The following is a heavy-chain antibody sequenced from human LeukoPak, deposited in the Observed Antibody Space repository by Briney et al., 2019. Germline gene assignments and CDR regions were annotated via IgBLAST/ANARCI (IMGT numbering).Heavy chain of an antibody. V-gene: IGHV5-51*01. J-gene: IGHJ4*02. D-gene: IGHD3-9*01. CDR1: GYTFTSYW. Sequence: GESLKISCKGSGYTFTSYWIGWVRQMPGKGPEWMGVIYPGDSDTRYSPSFQGQVTFSADESISTAYLQWSSLKASDTAMYYCVGSTGFPYYFDYWGQGTLVTVSS. CDR2: IYPGDSDT. CDR3: VGSTGFPYYFDY.